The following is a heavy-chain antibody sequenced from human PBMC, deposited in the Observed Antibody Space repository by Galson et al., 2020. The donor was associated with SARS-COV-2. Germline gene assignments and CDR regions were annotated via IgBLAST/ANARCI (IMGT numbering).Heavy chain of an antibody. Sequence: GGSLRLSCAASGFAFSSYPMHWVRQAPGKGLEWVALISFDGGNKYYADSVKGRFTMSRDNSKNTLYLQMNSLRDEDTAVYYCARATIGTGAFDYWGQVTLVIVSS. D-gene: IGHD2-2*01. CDR3: ARATIGTGAFDY. CDR2: ISFDGGNK. V-gene: IGHV3-30-3*01. CDR1: GFAFSSYP. J-gene: IGHJ4*02.